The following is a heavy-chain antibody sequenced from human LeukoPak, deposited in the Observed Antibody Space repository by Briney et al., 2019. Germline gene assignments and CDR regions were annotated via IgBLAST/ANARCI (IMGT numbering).Heavy chain of an antibody. CDR2: INSSGSYI. CDR1: GFTFSGYS. Sequence: GGSLRLSCAASGFTFSGYSMNWVRQAPGKGLEWVSSINSSGSYIHYADSVKGRLTISRDNAKNSLYLQVNTLRAEDTAVYNCAAFATSNAQSANFDFWGQGTLVTVSS. V-gene: IGHV3-21*01. J-gene: IGHJ4*02. D-gene: IGHD1-1*01. CDR3: AAFATSNAQSANFDF.